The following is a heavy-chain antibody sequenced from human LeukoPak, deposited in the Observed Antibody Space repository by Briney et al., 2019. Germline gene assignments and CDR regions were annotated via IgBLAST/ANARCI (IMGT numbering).Heavy chain of an antibody. V-gene: IGHV4-34*01. J-gene: IGHJ5*02. Sequence: SETLSLTCAVYGGSFSGYYWSWIRQPPGKGLEWIGEINHSGSTNHNPSLKSRVTISVDTSKNQFSLKLSSVTAADTAVYYCARGRGTMVRGPPGHPWGQGTLVTVSS. D-gene: IGHD3-10*01. CDR1: GGSFSGYY. CDR3: ARGRGTMVRGPPGHP. CDR2: INHSGST.